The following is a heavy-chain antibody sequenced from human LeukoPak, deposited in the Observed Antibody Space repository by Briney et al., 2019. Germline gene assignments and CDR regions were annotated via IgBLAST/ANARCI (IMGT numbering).Heavy chain of an antibody. CDR1: GYTFTGYY. V-gene: IGHV1-2*02. Sequence: SVKVSCKASGYTFTGYYMHWVRQAPGQGLEWMGWINPNSGGTNYAQKFQGRVTMTRDTSISTAYMELSRLRSDDTAVYYCARERRDYYGSGFDPWGQGTLVTVSS. J-gene: IGHJ5*02. D-gene: IGHD3-10*01. CDR2: INPNSGGT. CDR3: ARERRDYYGSGFDP.